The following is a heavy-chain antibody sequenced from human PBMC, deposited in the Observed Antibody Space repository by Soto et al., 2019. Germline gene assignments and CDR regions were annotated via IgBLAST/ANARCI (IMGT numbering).Heavy chain of an antibody. Sequence: SVKVSCKASGGTFSSYAISWVRQAPGQGLEWMGGIIPIFGTANYAQKFQGRVTITADESTSTAYMELSSLRSEDTAVYYCASRTIFGVVRRVDYWGQGTPLTVS. CDR3: ASRTIFGVVRRVDY. CDR2: IIPIFGTA. V-gene: IGHV1-69*13. J-gene: IGHJ4*02. D-gene: IGHD3-3*01. CDR1: GGTFSSYA.